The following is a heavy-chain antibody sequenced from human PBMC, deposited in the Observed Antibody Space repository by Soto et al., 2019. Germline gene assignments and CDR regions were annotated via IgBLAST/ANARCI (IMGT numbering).Heavy chain of an antibody. CDR2: INHRGSL. Sequence: SETLSLTCTVTGGSMTSGDQYWTWIRHRPGEGLEWFGYINHRGSLYYNLSLKSRVSMSVDTSKNQFSLNLSSVTAADPAVYYCARELPQRQGRNMDVWGQGTTVTVSS. D-gene: IGHD1-1*01. V-gene: IGHV4-31*03. CDR1: GGSMTSGDQY. CDR3: ARELPQRQGRNMDV. J-gene: IGHJ6*02.